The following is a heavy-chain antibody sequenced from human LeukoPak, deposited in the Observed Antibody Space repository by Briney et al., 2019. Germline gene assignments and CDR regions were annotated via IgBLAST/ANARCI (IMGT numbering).Heavy chain of an antibody. V-gene: IGHV4-34*01. Sequence: PSETLSLTCAVYAGSFSGYYWSWIRQRPGKGLEWIGEINHSGSTNSNPSLKSRVTISVDTSKNQFSQKLRSVTAADTAVYYCARGHRGGSCGDAFDIWGQGTMVTVSS. D-gene: IGHD2-15*01. CDR3: ARGHRGGSCGDAFDI. J-gene: IGHJ3*02. CDR2: INHSGST. CDR1: AGSFSGYY.